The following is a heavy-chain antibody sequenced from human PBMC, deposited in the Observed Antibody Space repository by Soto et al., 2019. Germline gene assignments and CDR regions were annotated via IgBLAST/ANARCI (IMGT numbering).Heavy chain of an antibody. CDR2: INHSGST. J-gene: IGHJ6*02. CDR3: ATLKDYYGSGSIGHYYYGMDV. CDR1: GGSFSGYY. V-gene: IGHV4-34*01. D-gene: IGHD3-10*01. Sequence: SETLSLTCAVYGGSFSGYYWSWIRQPPGKGLEWIGEINHSGSTNYNPSLKSRVTISVDTSKNQFSLKLSSVTAADTAVYYCATLKDYYGSGSIGHYYYGMDVWGQGTTVTVSS.